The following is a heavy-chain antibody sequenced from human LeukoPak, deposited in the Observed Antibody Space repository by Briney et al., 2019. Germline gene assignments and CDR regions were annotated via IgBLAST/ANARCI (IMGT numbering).Heavy chain of an antibody. CDR3: ARDSSFIVVVPAASKRMDV. D-gene: IGHD2-2*01. J-gene: IGHJ6*03. Sequence: ASVKVSCKASGGTFSSYAISWVRQAPGQGLEWMGWISAYNGNTNYAQKLQGRVTMTTDTSTSTAYMELRSLRSDDTAVYYCARDSSFIVVVPAASKRMDVWGKGTTVTVSS. CDR2: ISAYNGNT. CDR1: GGTFSSYA. V-gene: IGHV1-18*01.